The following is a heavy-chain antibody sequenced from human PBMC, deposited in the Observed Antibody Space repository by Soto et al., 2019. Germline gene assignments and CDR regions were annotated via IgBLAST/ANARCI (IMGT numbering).Heavy chain of an antibody. Sequence: QVQLVESGGGVVQPGRSLRLSCAASGFTFSSYGMHWVRQAPGKGLEWVAVISYDGSNKYYADSVEGRFTISRDNSKNTLYLQMNSLRAEDTAVYYCAKGGWYYGSGSLFDYWGQGTLVTVSS. CDR3: AKGGWYYGSGSLFDY. CDR2: ISYDGSNK. CDR1: GFTFSSYG. D-gene: IGHD3-10*01. J-gene: IGHJ4*02. V-gene: IGHV3-30*18.